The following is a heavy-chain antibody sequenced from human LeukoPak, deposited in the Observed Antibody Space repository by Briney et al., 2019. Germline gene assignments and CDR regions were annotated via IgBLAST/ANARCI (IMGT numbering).Heavy chain of an antibody. Sequence: ASVKVSCKASGYTFTGPYMHWVRRAPGQGLEWMGWINPNTGDTKCTQKYQGRVTLTRDTTISTAYLELSSLTSDDTAVYYCASQLHYWGQGTLVTVSS. CDR2: INPNTGDT. J-gene: IGHJ4*02. V-gene: IGHV1-2*02. CDR3: ASQLHY. CDR1: GYTFTGPY. D-gene: IGHD1-1*01.